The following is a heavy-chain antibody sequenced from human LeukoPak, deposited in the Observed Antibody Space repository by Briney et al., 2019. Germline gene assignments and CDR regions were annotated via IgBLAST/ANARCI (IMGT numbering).Heavy chain of an antibody. CDR3: ARLSGAPIRHPIYHFDY. D-gene: IGHD2-2*02. CDR2: IYHSGST. Sequence: HPSETLSLTCAVSGYSISSGYYWGWIRQPPGKGLEWIGNIYHSGSTYKNPSLKSRVTISLDTSKNPFSLNLSSVTAADTAMYYCARLSGAPIRHPIYHFDYWGQGTLVTVSS. J-gene: IGHJ4*02. CDR1: GYSISSGYY. V-gene: IGHV4-38-2*01.